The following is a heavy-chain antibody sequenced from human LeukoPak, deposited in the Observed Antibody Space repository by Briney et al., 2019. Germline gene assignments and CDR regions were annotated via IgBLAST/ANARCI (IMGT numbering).Heavy chain of an antibody. CDR2: IYTSGST. J-gene: IGHJ5*02. CDR1: GGSISGYY. CDR3: ARVDTMTTTMDWFCP. V-gene: IGHV4-4*07. Sequence: SETLSLACTVSGGSISGYYWSWIRQPAGKGLEGSGRIYTSGSTNYNPSLKSRVTMSVDTAKNQFSLKLSSATAADSSVYCCARVDTMTTTMDWFCPRGTRTLVSVSS. D-gene: IGHD4-23*01.